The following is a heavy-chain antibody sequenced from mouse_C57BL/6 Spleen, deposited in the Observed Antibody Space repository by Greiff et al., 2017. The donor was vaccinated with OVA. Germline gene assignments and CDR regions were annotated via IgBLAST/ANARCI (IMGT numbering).Heavy chain of an antibody. CDR1: GYAFSSYW. CDR2: IYPGDGDT. J-gene: IGHJ2*01. D-gene: IGHD1-1*01. CDR3: ARDNYYGSSYDFDY. V-gene: IGHV1-80*01. Sequence: QVQLQQSGAELVKPGASVKISCKASGYAFSSYWMNWVKQRPGKGLEWIGQIYPGDGDTNYNGKFKGKATLTADKSSSTAYMQLSSLTSEDSAVYFCARDNYYGSSYDFDYWGKGTTLTVSS.